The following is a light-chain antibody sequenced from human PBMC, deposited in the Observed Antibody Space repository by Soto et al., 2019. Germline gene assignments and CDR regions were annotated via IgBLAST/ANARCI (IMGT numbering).Light chain of an antibody. J-gene: IGKJ1*01. CDR2: LGS. V-gene: IGKV2-28*01. CDR3: MQALQTRWT. CDR1: QSLLHSNGYNY. Sequence: DLVMTQSPLSLPVTPGEPASISCRSSQSLLHSNGYNYLDWYLQKPGQSPQLLIYLGSNRASGVPDRFSGSVSGTDFTLKISRVEADDVGVYYCMQALQTRWTFGQGTKVEIK.